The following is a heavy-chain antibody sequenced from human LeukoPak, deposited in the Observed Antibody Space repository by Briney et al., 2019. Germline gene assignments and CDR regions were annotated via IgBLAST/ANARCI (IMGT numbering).Heavy chain of an antibody. V-gene: IGHV3-30-3*01. J-gene: IGHJ4*02. D-gene: IGHD3-10*01. CDR1: GFTFSSYA. CDR3: ARVYNDLWFGELYFDY. Sequence: PGRSLRLSCAASGFTFSSYAMHWVRQAPGKGLEWVAVISYDGSNKYYADSVKGRFTISRDNSKNTLYQQMNSLRAEDTAVYYCARVYNDLWFGELYFDYWGQGTLVTVSS. CDR2: ISYDGSNK.